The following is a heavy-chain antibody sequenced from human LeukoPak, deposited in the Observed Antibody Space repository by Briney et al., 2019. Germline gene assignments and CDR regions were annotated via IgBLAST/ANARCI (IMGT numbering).Heavy chain of an antibody. Sequence: GGSLRLSCVASGFTFSSYAMSWVRQAPGKGLEWVSAITGSGGSTYYADSVKGRFSTSRDNSKNTVYLQMSSLRAEDTAVYYCAKGSGGSRPYYFDYWGQGTLVTVSS. CDR2: ITGSGGST. CDR1: GFTFSSYA. J-gene: IGHJ4*02. D-gene: IGHD2-15*01. CDR3: AKGSGGSRPYYFDY. V-gene: IGHV3-23*01.